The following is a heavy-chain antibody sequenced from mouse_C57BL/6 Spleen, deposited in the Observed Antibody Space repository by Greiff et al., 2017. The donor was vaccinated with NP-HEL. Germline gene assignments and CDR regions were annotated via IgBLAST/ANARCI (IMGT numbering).Heavy chain of an antibody. Sequence: EVHLVESGGGLVKPGGSLKLSCAASGFTFSDYGMHWVRQAPEKGLEWVAYISSGSSTIYYADTVKGRFTISRDNAKNTLFLQMTSLRSEDTAMYYCARRNSSYWYFDVWGTGTTVTVSS. J-gene: IGHJ1*03. V-gene: IGHV5-17*01. CDR3: ARRNSSYWYFDV. CDR1: GFTFSDYG. CDR2: ISSGSSTI. D-gene: IGHD1-1*01.